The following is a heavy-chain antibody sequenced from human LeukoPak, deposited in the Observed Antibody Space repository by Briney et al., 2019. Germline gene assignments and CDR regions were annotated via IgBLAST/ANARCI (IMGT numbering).Heavy chain of an antibody. V-gene: IGHV3-23*01. Sequence: GGSLSLSCAASGFTFYTHAMTWVRQAPWAGLEWGASISGSGISTYYADSVKGRFTISRDNAGDTVSLEMNSLRAEDTAVYYCAKDRIAVTGILCNYWGQGTLVTVSS. CDR2: ISGSGIST. CDR1: GFTFYTHA. CDR3: AKDRIAVTGILCNY. D-gene: IGHD6-19*01. J-gene: IGHJ4*02.